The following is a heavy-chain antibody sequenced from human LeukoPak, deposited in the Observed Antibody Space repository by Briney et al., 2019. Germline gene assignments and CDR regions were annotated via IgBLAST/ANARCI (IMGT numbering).Heavy chain of an antibody. Sequence: SETLSLTCSVSGASIDSGGFYWSWIRQHPGKGLEWIGYISHSGSTYYNPSLQSRLNISVDTSQSQFSLRLTSVTAADTAVYYCARVSRNWNYVFDYWGQGTLVTVSS. CDR2: ISHSGST. J-gene: IGHJ4*02. CDR3: ARVSRNWNYVFDY. V-gene: IGHV4-31*03. D-gene: IGHD1-7*01. CDR1: GASIDSGGFY.